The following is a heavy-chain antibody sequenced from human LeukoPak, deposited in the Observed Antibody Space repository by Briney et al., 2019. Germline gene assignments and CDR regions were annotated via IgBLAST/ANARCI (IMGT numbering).Heavy chain of an antibody. CDR1: GFTFSNYW. Sequence: GGSLRLSCAASGFTFSNYWMSWVRQAPGKGLEWVANIKQDGSQKYYVDSVKGRFTISRDNAKNSLYLQMNSLRAEDTAVYYCARGPGSGWYTLYYFDYWGQGTLVTVSS. J-gene: IGHJ4*02. D-gene: IGHD6-19*01. CDR3: ARGPGSGWYTLYYFDY. CDR2: IKQDGSQK. V-gene: IGHV3-7*01.